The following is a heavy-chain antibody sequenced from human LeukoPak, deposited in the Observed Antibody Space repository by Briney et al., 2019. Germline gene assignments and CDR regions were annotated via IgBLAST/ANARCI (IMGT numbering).Heavy chain of an antibody. V-gene: IGHV1-2*06. J-gene: IGHJ4*02. CDR3: ARTAVTYADFDY. D-gene: IGHD4-11*01. Sequence: ASVKVSCKASGYTFTGYYMHWVRQAPGQGLEWMGRINPNSGGTNYAQKFQGRVTMTRDTSISTAYMELSRLTSDDTAVCYCARTAVTYADFDYWGQGTLVTVSS. CDR2: INPNSGGT. CDR1: GYTFTGYY.